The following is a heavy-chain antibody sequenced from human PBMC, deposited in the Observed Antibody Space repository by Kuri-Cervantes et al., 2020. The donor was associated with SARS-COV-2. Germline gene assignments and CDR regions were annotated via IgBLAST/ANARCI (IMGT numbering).Heavy chain of an antibody. D-gene: IGHD2-2*01. CDR3: ARGEGAYCSSTSCYYHFDY. CDR2: IIPIFGTA. J-gene: IGHJ4*02. V-gene: IGHV1-69*05. CDR1: GGTFSSYA. Sequence: SVKVSCKASGGTFSSYAISWVRQAPGQGLEWMGGIIPIFGTANYAQKFQGRVTMTRNTSISTAYMELSSLKSEDTAVYYCARGEGAYCSSTSCYYHFDYWGQGTLVTVSS.